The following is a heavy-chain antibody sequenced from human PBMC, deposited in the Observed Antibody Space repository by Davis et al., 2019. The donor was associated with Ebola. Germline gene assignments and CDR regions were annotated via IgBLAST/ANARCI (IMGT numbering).Heavy chain of an antibody. CDR1: GGTFSSYA. Sequence: AASVKVSCKASGGTFSSYAISWVRQAPGQGLEWMGWINPNSGGTNYAQKFQGWVTMTRDTSISTAYMELSRLRSDDTAVYYCARGGRYSYGPGYYYYYGMDVWGQGTTVTVSS. V-gene: IGHV1-2*04. D-gene: IGHD5-18*01. J-gene: IGHJ6*02. CDR2: INPNSGGT. CDR3: ARGGRYSYGPGYYYYYGMDV.